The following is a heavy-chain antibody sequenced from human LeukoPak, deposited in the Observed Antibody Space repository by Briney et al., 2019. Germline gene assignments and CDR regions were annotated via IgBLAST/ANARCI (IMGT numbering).Heavy chain of an antibody. D-gene: IGHD2-15*01. CDR3: ARDGGYCSGGTCYSTY. Sequence: GGSLRLSCAASGFTFSSYWMTWVRQAPGKGLEWVASIKQDGSEKYYVDSVKGRFIISRDNAKNSLYLQMNSLRAEDTAVYYCARDGGYCSGGTCYSTYWGQGTLVTVSS. V-gene: IGHV3-7*03. CDR2: IKQDGSEK. J-gene: IGHJ4*02. CDR1: GFTFSSYW.